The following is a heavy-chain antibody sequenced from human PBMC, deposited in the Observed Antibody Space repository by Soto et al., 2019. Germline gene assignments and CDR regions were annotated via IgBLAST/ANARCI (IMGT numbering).Heavy chain of an antibody. V-gene: IGHV4-34*01. D-gene: IGHD6-6*01. CDR1: GGSFSGYY. Sequence: QVQLQQWGAGLLQPSETLSLTCAVYGGSFSGYYWSWIRQPPGKGLEWIGEINHSGSTNYNPSLKSRVTISVDTSKNQFSLKLSSVTAADTAVYYCARGSGRVEEQLAGYYSDYWGQGTLVTVSS. CDR2: INHSGST. J-gene: IGHJ4*02. CDR3: ARGSGRVEEQLAGYYSDY.